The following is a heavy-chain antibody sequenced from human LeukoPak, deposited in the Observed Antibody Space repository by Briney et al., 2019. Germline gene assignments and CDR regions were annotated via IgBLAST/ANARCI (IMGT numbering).Heavy chain of an antibody. CDR2: INPNSGAT. D-gene: IGHD3-10*01. V-gene: IGHV1-2*02. CDR3: ARDVGGSGNRFDP. CDR1: GYTSTGYY. J-gene: IGHJ5*02. Sequence: ASVKVSCKASGYTSTGYYIHWVRQAPGRGLEWLGWINPNSGATKYAQQFQGRVAMTSDTSISTAHMELSSLTSDDTAVYHCARDVGGSGNRFDPWGQGTLVTVSS.